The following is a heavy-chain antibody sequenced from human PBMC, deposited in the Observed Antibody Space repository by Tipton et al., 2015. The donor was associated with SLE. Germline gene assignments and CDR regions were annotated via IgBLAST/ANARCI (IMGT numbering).Heavy chain of an antibody. CDR3: ARDSNWFDP. J-gene: IGHJ5*02. Sequence: TLSLTCTVSGGSISSSSYYWGWIRQPPGKGLEWIGEINHSGSSNYSPSLKSRVTISVDTSKNQFSLKLSSVTAADTAVYYCARDSNWFDPWGQGTLVTVSS. CDR1: GGSISSSSYY. V-gene: IGHV4-39*07. CDR2: INHSGSS.